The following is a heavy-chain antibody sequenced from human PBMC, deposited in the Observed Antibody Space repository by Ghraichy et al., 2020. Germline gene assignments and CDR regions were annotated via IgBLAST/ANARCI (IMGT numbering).Heavy chain of an antibody. CDR3: AKERSWPYYYYYYGMDV. CDR2: ISGSGGST. Sequence: GGSLRLSCAASGFTFSSYAMSWVRQAPGKGLEWVSAISGSGGSTYYADSVKGRFTISRDNSKNTLYLQMNSLRAEDTAVYYCAKERSWPYYYYYYGMDVWGQGTTVTVSS. CDR1: GFTFSSYA. D-gene: IGHD1-26*01. J-gene: IGHJ6*02. V-gene: IGHV3-23*01.